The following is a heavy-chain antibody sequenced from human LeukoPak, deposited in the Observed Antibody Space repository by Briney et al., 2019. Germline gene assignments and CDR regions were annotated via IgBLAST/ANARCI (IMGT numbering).Heavy chain of an antibody. CDR3: ARGPPYYYGSGSYIPSSFDY. Sequence: PGGSLRLSCAGSGFTANNNYMSWVRQAPGKGLEWVSVIYSGGSTYYADSVKGRFTISRDNSKNTLYLQVSSLRAEDTAVYYCARGPPYYYGSGSYIPSSFDYWGQGTLVTVSS. D-gene: IGHD3-10*01. CDR1: GFTANNNY. CDR2: IYSGGST. J-gene: IGHJ4*02. V-gene: IGHV3-53*01.